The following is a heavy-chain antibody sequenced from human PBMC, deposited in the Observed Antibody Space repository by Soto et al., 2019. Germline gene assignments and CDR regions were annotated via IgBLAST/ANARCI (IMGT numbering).Heavy chain of an antibody. CDR1: GFTFSSYA. Sequence: GGSLRLSCAASGFTFSSYAMHWVRQAPGKGLEWVAVISYDGSNKYYADSVKGRFTSSRDNSKNTQYLQMNSLRAEDTAVYYCARESGSSAFKWFDHWGQGTLVTVSS. D-gene: IGHD2-15*01. CDR2: ISYDGSNK. CDR3: ARESGSSAFKWFDH. J-gene: IGHJ5*02. V-gene: IGHV3-30-3*01.